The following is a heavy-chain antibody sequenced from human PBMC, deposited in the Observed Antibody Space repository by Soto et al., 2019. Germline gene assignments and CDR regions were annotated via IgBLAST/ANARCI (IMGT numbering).Heavy chain of an antibody. V-gene: IGHV4-30-2*01. CDR2: IHVSGYT. J-gene: IGHJ4*02. CDR3: ARGGGVRPNGHVPPAF. Sequence: QLQLQESGSGLVNPSQTLSLTCTVSGASITSGSYSWSWIRQAPGKGLEWIGNIHVSGYTAFSPSPKRRVTISVGTSKNPFSPNVNSVTAADTAVYFCARGGGVRPNGHVPPAFWGQGTLVTVPS. D-gene: IGHD2-21*01. CDR1: GASITSGSYS.